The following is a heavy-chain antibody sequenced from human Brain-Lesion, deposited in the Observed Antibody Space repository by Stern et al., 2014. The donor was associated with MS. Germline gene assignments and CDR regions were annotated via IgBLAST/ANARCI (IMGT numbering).Heavy chain of an antibody. CDR3: ARGAGVFDS. CDR1: GGSIGRSSYY. Sequence: QMQLVQSGPGLVKPSETLSLTCTVSGGSIGRSSYYWGWIRQPPGKGLEWIGNIFYNGCTFYDPSLKSRVTISWDTSNHHFSLSLNSVTAADTAVYYCARGAGVFDSWGQGTLVTVSP. V-gene: IGHV4-39*02. D-gene: IGHD6-19*01. J-gene: IGHJ4*02. CDR2: IFYNGCT.